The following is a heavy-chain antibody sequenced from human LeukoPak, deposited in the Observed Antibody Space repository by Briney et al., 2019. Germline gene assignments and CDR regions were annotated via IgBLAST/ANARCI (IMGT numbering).Heavy chain of an antibody. D-gene: IGHD6-19*01. V-gene: IGHV1-2*02. CDR2: INPNSGGT. CDR1: VYMFTVYY. CDR3: ARVVAVTGTPVYYMDV. J-gene: IGHJ6*03. Sequence: GASVTVSFTSSVYMFTVYYMHWVRQAPGQGQEWMGWINPNSGGTNYAQKFQGRVTMTRDTSISTAYMDLNRLRSDDTAVYYCARVVAVTGTPVYYMDVWGKGTTVTVSS.